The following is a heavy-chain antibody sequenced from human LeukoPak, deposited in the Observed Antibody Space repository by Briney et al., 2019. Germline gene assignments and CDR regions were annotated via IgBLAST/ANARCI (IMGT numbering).Heavy chain of an antibody. V-gene: IGHV3-30*18. J-gene: IGHJ5*02. CDR2: ISYDGSNK. CDR3: AKDLYSSSPDSGPSAQNCFDP. Sequence: PGGSLRLSCAASGFTFTNAWMNWVRQAPGKGLEWVAVISYDGSNKYYEDSVKGRFTISRDNSKNTLYLQMNSLRAEDTAVYYCAKDLYSSSPDSGPSAQNCFDPWGQGTLVTVSS. D-gene: IGHD6-6*01. CDR1: GFTFTNAW.